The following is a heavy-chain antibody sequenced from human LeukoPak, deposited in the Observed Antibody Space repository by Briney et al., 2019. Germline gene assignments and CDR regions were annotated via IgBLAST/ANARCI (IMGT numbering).Heavy chain of an antibody. Sequence: GGSLRLSCAASGFTFSSYSMSWVRQAPGKGLEWVSSISSSSSSYIYYAESVKGRFTISRDNAKNSLYLQMNSLRAEDTAVYYCAREQSYGSGSYYVCYFDYWGQGTLVTVSS. D-gene: IGHD3-10*01. V-gene: IGHV3-21*01. CDR3: AREQSYGSGSYYVCYFDY. J-gene: IGHJ4*02. CDR2: ISSSSSSYI. CDR1: GFTFSSYS.